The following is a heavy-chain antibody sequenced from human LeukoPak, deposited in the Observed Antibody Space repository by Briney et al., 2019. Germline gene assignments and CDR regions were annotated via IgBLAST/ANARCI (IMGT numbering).Heavy chain of an antibody. D-gene: IGHD2-8*01. CDR2: ISDTGGST. J-gene: IGHJ4*02. CDR3: AKDTSIGRYCTNGECSPFDY. CDR1: GFTFISYA. Sequence: PGGSLRLSCAASGFTFISYAMTWVRQAPGKGLEWVSAISDTGGSTYDADSVKGRFTISRDNSKNTLYLQMNSLRAEDTAVYYCAKDTSIGRYCTNGECSPFDYWAQGTLVTVSS. V-gene: IGHV3-23*01.